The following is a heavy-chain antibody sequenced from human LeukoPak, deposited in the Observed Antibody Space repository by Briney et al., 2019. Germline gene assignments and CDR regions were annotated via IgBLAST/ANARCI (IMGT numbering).Heavy chain of an antibody. V-gene: IGHV3-74*01. CDR3: ARDRHVAAAGYYFDY. J-gene: IGHJ4*02. D-gene: IGHD6-25*01. Sequence: GGSLRLSCAASGFAFSTNWMHWVRQAPGKGLVWVSHISTDARTITYADFVKGRFTISRDNAKNTLYLQMNSLRVEDTAVYYCARDRHVAAAGYYFDYWGQGTLVTVSS. CDR2: ISTDARTI. CDR1: GFAFSTNW.